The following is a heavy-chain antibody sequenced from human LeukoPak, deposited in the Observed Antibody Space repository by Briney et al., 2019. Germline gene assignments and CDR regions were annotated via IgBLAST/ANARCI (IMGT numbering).Heavy chain of an antibody. CDR1: GFTFSDYY. J-gene: IGHJ4*02. CDR3: ATSVAGLRYFDY. CDR2: ISSSGSTI. Sequence: PGGSLRPSCAASGFTFSDYYMSWIRQAPGKGLEWVSYISSSGSTIYYADSVKGRFTISRDNAKNSLYLQMNSLRAEDTAVYYCATSVAGLRYFDYWGQGTLVTVSS. V-gene: IGHV3-11*01. D-gene: IGHD6-19*01.